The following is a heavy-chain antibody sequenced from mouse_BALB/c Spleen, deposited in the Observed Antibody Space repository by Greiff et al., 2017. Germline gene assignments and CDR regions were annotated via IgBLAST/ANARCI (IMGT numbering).Heavy chain of an antibody. J-gene: IGHJ2*01. V-gene: IGHV5-6-4*01. CDR2: ISSGGSYT. CDR3: TRDGLRESYYFDY. Sequence: EVHLVESGGGLVKPGGSLKLSCAASGFTFSSYTMSWVRQTPEKRLEWVATISSGGSYTYYPDSVKGRFTISRDNAKNTLYLQMSSLKSEDTAMYYCTRDGLRESYYFDYWGQGTTLTVSS. D-gene: IGHD1-1*01. CDR1: GFTFSSYT.